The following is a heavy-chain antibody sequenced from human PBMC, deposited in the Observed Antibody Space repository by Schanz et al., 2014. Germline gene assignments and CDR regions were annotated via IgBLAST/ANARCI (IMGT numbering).Heavy chain of an antibody. J-gene: IGHJ6*02. V-gene: IGHV3-74*03. CDR3: AKEGGTVTYSYYGLDA. CDR1: GFTFSSYW. Sequence: EVRLVESGGGLVQSGGSLRLSCAASGFTFSSYWMHWVRQAPGKGLVWVSRINSDDTTKTYADSVKGRFTISRDNSKNTMFLQMDSLRAEDTAVYYCAKEGGTVTYSYYGLDAWGQGTTVTVS. D-gene: IGHD4-17*01. CDR2: INSDDTTK.